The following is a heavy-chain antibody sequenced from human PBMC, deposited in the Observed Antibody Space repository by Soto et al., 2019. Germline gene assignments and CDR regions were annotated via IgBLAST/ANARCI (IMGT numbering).Heavy chain of an antibody. V-gene: IGHV3-74*01. Sequence: VQLVESGGGLVQPGGSLRLSCTASGFTFSTHWMHWVRQAPGKGLVWVSRINSGGSTTNYADSVKGRFTISRDNAKNTLYLQMNSLRAEDTAVYFCARSHYFDSGTYACDVWGQGTLVTVSS. D-gene: IGHD3-10*01. J-gene: IGHJ3*01. CDR3: ARSHYFDSGTYACDV. CDR1: GFTFSTHW. CDR2: INSGGSTT.